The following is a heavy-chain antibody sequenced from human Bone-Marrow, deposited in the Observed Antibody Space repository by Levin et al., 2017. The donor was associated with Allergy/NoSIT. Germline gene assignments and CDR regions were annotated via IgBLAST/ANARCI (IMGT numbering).Heavy chain of an antibody. CDR2: SNPRTGGT. Sequence: GESLKISCKASGYTFTDYYIHWMRQAPGQGLEWMAWSNPRTGGTRYAQKFEGRVTMTRDTSSSTAYMELNSLRSDDTAVYYCARTAFLLEATGRYFDYWGQGTLVTVSA. CDR1: GYTFTDYY. V-gene: IGHV1-2*02. D-gene: IGHD1-1*01. J-gene: IGHJ4*02. CDR3: ARTAFLLEATGRYFDY.